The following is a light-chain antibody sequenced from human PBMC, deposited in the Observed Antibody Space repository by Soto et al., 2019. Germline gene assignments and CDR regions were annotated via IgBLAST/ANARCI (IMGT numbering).Light chain of an antibody. V-gene: IGKV3-15*01. J-gene: IGKJ1*01. CDR3: QQYNNWPRT. CDR1: QTVNSN. Sequence: EKVMTQSPATLSASPGERATLSCRASQTVNSNLAWYQHKPGQAPRLLIYAASSRATGIPARFTGSGSGTEFTLTISSLQSEDFEVYYCQQYNNWPRTFGQGTKVEVK. CDR2: AAS.